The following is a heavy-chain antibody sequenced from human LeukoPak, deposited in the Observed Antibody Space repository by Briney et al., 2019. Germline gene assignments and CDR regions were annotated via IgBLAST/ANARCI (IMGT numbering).Heavy chain of an antibody. CDR2: VHYSGSI. CDR1: DDSTSDSY. Sequence: SSETLSLTCSVSDDSTSDSYWSWVRQPPGKGLEWIGYVHYSGSINYNPSLNSRLTISVDTSRSQFSLRLTSVTAADTAVYYCARLRPLERVSSYYYHAMDVWGQGTTVTVS. D-gene: IGHD3-3*01. V-gene: IGHV4-59*08. J-gene: IGHJ6*02. CDR3: ARLRPLERVSSYYYHAMDV.